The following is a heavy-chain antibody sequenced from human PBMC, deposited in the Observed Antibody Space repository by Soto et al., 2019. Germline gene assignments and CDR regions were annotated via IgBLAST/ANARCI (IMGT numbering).Heavy chain of an antibody. J-gene: IGHJ6*03. D-gene: IGHD2-2*01. CDR1: GFTFSYDA. CDR3: ARHRSIYFSSTSGRKYYYYYMDV. CDR2: IYYSGST. V-gene: IGHV4-59*08. Sequence: PGGSLRLSCAGTGFTFSYDAMNWFRQTPGKGLEWIGYIYYSGSTNYNPSLKSRVTISVDTSKNQFSLKLSSVTAADTAVYYCARHRSIYFSSTSGRKYYYYYMDVWGKGTTVTVPS.